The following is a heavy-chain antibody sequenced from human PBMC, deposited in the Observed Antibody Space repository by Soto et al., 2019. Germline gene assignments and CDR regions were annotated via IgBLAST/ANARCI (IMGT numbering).Heavy chain of an antibody. J-gene: IGHJ6*02. CDR3: AKVVVAAGNYYYYGMDV. D-gene: IGHD2-15*01. CDR1: GFTLSSYG. CDR2: ISYDGSNK. V-gene: IGHV3-30*18. Sequence: QVQLVESGGGVVQPGRSLRLSCAASGFTLSSYGMHWVRQAPGKGLEWVAVISYDGSNKYYADSVKGRFTISRDNSKNTLYLQMNSLRAEDTAVYYCAKVVVAAGNYYYYGMDVWGQGTTVTVSS.